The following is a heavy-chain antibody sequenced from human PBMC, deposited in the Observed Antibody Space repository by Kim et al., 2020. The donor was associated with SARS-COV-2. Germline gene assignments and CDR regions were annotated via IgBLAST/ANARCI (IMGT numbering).Heavy chain of an antibody. CDR3: ATEGGTSGRCGYFDS. J-gene: IGHJ4*02. Sequence: RGSLRLSCVTSGSYIIHWVRQAPGKGLEWVAAMSFDGFSKYFVDSVKGRFTISRDDSKNTVYLELNSLRDEDSAVYYCATEGGTSGRCGYFDSWGQGTLVTVSS. CDR1: GSYI. D-gene: IGHD2-15*01. CDR2: MSFDGFSK. V-gene: IGHV3-30-3*01.